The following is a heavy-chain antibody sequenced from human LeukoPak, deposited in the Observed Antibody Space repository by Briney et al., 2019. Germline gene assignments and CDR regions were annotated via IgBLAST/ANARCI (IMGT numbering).Heavy chain of an antibody. V-gene: IGHV1-2*02. CDR3: ARVMLDQDPFDY. D-gene: IGHD1/OR15-1a*01. CDR1: GYTFTGYY. CDR2: TNPNSGGT. Sequence: ASVKVSCKASGYTFTGYYMHWVRQAPGQGLEWMGWTNPNSGGTNYAQKLQGRDTMTTDTSTSTAYMELRSLRSDDTAVYYCARVMLDQDPFDYWGQGTLVTVSS. J-gene: IGHJ4*02.